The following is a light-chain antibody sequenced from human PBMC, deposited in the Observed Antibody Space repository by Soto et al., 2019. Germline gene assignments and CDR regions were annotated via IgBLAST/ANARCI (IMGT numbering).Light chain of an antibody. J-gene: IGLJ1*01. V-gene: IGLV1-40*01. Sequence: QSVLTQPPSVSGAPGQRVTISCSGSSSNIGAGYDVQWYRQFPGTAPKLIIYANSDRPSGVPDRFSGSKSGTSASLAITGLQAEDEADYSCQSYDSSLIVSKVFGTGTKLTVL. CDR2: ANS. CDR1: SSNIGAGYD. CDR3: QSYDSSLIVSKV.